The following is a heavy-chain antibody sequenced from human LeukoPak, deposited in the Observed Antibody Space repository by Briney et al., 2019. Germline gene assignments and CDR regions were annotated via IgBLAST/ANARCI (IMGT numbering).Heavy chain of an antibody. CDR2: ISGSGGST. J-gene: IGHJ4*02. V-gene: IGHV3-23*01. Sequence: GGSLRLSCAASGFTFSSYAMSWVRQAPGKGLEWVSVISGSGGSTYYADSVKGRFIISRDNSKNTLYLQMNSLRAEDTAVYYCANGVDTAMQPIDYWGQGTLVTVSS. D-gene: IGHD5-18*01. CDR3: ANGVDTAMQPIDY. CDR1: GFTFSSYA.